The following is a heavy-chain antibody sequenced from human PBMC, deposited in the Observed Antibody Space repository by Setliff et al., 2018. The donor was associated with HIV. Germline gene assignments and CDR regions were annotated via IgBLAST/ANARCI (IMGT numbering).Heavy chain of an antibody. CDR2: INHSGST. V-gene: IGHV4-34*01. CDR3: ARGLPGTYRYSYYYYYMDV. Sequence: SETLSLTCAVYGGSFSGYYWSWIRQPPGKGLEWIGEINHSGSTNYNPSLKSRVTISIDTSKNQFSLKVSSVTAADAALYYCARGLPGTYRYSYYYYYMDVWDKGTTVTSP. J-gene: IGHJ6*03. D-gene: IGHD3-16*02. CDR1: GGSFSGYY.